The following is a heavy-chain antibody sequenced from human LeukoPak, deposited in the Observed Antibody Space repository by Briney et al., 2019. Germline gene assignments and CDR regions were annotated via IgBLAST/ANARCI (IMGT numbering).Heavy chain of an antibody. CDR2: IYSGGST. V-gene: IGHV3-66*01. D-gene: IGHD3-9*01. CDR1: GFTVSSNY. Sequence: GGSLRLSCAAAGFTVSSNYMSWVRQAPGKWLEWVSVIYSGGSTYYADSVKGRFTISRDNSKNALYLQMNSLRVEDTAVYYCARVGYFDWLGAFDIWGQGTMVTVSS. J-gene: IGHJ3*02. CDR3: ARVGYFDWLGAFDI.